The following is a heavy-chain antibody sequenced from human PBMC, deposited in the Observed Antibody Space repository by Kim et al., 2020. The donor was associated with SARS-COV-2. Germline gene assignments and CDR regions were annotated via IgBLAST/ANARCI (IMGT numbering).Heavy chain of an antibody. CDR3: ARHRGMATTIDY. J-gene: IGHJ4*02. D-gene: IGHD5-12*01. V-gene: IGHV5-51*01. Sequence: RYSPSFQGQVTISADKSISTAYLQWSSLKASDTAMYYCARHRGMATTIDYWGQGTLVTVSS.